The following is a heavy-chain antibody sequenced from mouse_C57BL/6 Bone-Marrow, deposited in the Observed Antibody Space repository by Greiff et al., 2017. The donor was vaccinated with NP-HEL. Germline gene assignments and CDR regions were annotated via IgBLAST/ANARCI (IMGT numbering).Heavy chain of an antibody. CDR3: ARKEVITTVVATDWYFDV. Sequence: QVQLQQSGPGLVAPSQSLSITCTVSGFSLTSYAISWVRQPPGKGLEWLGVIWTGGGTNYNSALKSRLSISKDNSKSQVFLKMNSLQTDDTARYYCARKEVITTVVATDWYFDVWGTGTTVTVSS. CDR2: IWTGGGT. D-gene: IGHD1-1*01. V-gene: IGHV2-9-1*01. J-gene: IGHJ1*03. CDR1: GFSLTSYA.